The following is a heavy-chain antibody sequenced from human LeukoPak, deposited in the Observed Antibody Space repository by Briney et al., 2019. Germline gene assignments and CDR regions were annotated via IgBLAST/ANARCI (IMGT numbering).Heavy chain of an antibody. Sequence: SETQSLTCTVSGGSISSGSYYWSWIRQPAGKGLEWIGRIYTSGSTNYNPSLKSRVTISVDTSKNQFSLKLSSVTAADTAVYYCARGRSSSSYSYWGQGTLVTVSS. J-gene: IGHJ4*02. CDR2: IYTSGST. V-gene: IGHV4-61*02. CDR3: ARGRSSSSYSY. D-gene: IGHD6-6*01. CDR1: GGSISSGSYY.